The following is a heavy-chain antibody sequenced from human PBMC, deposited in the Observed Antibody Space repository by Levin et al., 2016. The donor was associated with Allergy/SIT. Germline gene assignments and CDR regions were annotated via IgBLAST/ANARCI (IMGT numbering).Heavy chain of an antibody. D-gene: IGHD5-18*01. CDR3: ARGTTYGYDS. V-gene: IGHV3-48*03. J-gene: IGHJ5*01. Sequence: GESLKISCAASGFTFRNYEMKWVRQAPGKGLEWVSYISSSGSNIYYGDSVKGRFTMSRDNTKNSLYLQMNSLRVEDTAVYYCARGTTYGYDSWGQGTLVTVSS. CDR1: GFTFRNYE. CDR2: ISSSGSNI.